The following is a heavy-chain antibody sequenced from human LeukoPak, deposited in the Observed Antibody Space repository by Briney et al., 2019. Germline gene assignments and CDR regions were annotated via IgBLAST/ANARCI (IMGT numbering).Heavy chain of an antibody. Sequence: GGSLRLSCAASGFTFSSYWMHWVRQAPGKGLVWVSRINSDGGSTSYADSVKGRFTISRDNAKNTLYLQMNSLRAEDTAVYYCASWNPEPYYYYYYGMDVWGQGTTVTVSS. CDR3: ASWNPEPYYYYYYGMDV. CDR1: GFTFSSYW. J-gene: IGHJ6*02. V-gene: IGHV3-74*01. D-gene: IGHD1-1*01. CDR2: INSDGGST.